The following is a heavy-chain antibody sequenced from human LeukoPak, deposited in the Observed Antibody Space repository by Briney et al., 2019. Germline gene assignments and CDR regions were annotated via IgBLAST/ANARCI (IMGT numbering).Heavy chain of an antibody. V-gene: IGHV1-18*01. CDR2: ISAYNGNT. CDR1: GYTFTSYG. D-gene: IGHD3-22*01. Sequence: ASVKVSCKASGYTFTSYGISWVRQAPGQGLEWMGWISAYNGNTNYAQKLQGRVTMTTDTSTSTAYMELRSLRSDDTAVYFCAKRGVVIRVILVGFHKEAYYFDSWGQGALVTVSS. CDR3: AKRGVVIRVILVGFHKEAYYFDS. J-gene: IGHJ4*02.